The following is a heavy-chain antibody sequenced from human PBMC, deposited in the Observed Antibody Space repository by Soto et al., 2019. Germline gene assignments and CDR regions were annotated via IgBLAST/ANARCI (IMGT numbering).Heavy chain of an antibody. V-gene: IGHV3-30*18. CDR2: ISYDGSNK. CDR3: AKDGSGRYFDWLLYDYYYYYMDV. Sequence: QVQLVESGGGVVQPGRSLRLSCAASGFTFSSYGMHWVRQAPGKGLEWVAVISYDGSNKYYADSVKGRFTISRDNSKNTLYLQMNSLRAEDTAVYYCAKDGSGRYFDWLLYDYYYYYMDVWGKGTTVTVSS. D-gene: IGHD3-9*01. CDR1: GFTFSSYG. J-gene: IGHJ6*03.